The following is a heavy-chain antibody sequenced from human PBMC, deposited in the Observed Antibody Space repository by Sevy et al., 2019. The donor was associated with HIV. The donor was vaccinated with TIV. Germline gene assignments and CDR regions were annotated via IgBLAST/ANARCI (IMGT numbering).Heavy chain of an antibody. D-gene: IGHD6-13*01. V-gene: IGHV3-53*01. J-gene: IGHJ4*02. Sequence: GGSLRLSCAVSGLTVSSNYMSWVRQAPGKGLEWVSLIYSGGATYYTDSVNGRFTISGADSKNTPYLQMDSLRDEDTAVYYCARGGPDSNWFRSFDYWGRGTLVTVSS. CDR1: GLTVSSNY. CDR2: IYSGGAT. CDR3: ARGGPDSNWFRSFDY.